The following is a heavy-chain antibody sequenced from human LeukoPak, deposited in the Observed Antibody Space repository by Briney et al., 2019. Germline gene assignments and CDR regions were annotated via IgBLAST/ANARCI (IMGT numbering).Heavy chain of an antibody. CDR2: IDRDGSRI. CDR1: GFTFSSYW. D-gene: IGHD4-11*01. J-gene: IGHJ4*02. CDR3: TKLTTS. V-gene: IGHV3-74*01. Sequence: EGSLRLSCAVSGFTFSSYWMHWVRQAPGKGLVWVSRIDRDGSRINYADSVKGRFTISRDNSNNTLYLQMNSLRAEDTAVYYCTKLTTSWGQGALVTVSS.